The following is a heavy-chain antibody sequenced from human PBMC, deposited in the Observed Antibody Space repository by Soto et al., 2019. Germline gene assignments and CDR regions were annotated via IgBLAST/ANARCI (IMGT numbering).Heavy chain of an antibody. CDR1: GFTFDDYT. D-gene: IGHD2-15*01. CDR2: ISWDGGST. J-gene: IGHJ4*02. CDR3: AQDRPRGKYCSGGRCYPFLTPYFPY. V-gene: IGHV3-43*01. Sequence: GGSLRLSCAASGFTFDDYTMHWVRQAPGKGLEWGSFISWDGGSTYYADYVKGRFTISRDNSKNSLYLEMNSRRTEDPALCYFAQDRPRGKYCSGGRCYPFLTPYFPYWGQRPLVTVSS.